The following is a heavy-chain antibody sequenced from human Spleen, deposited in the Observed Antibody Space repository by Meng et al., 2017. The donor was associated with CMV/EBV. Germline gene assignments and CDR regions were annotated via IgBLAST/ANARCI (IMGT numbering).Heavy chain of an antibody. CDR2: INPSGGNT. CDR1: GYSFTSYF. V-gene: IGHV1-46*01. CDR3: ARGPGL. J-gene: IGHJ1*01. Sequence: SVKVSCKASGYSFTSYFMHWVRQATGQGPEWMGMINPSGGNTNYARNFQGRVTMTRDTSKSTVYMELSSLRSEDTAVYYCARGPGLWGQGTLVTVSS.